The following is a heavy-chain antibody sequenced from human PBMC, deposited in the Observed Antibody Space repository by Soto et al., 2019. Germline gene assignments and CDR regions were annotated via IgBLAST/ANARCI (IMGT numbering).Heavy chain of an antibody. J-gene: IGHJ3*02. CDR1: GFTFSSYS. CDR2: ISSSSSYI. V-gene: IGHV3-21*01. CDR3: ARPRFGELFDAFDI. D-gene: IGHD3-10*02. Sequence: EVQLVESGGGLVKPGGSLRLSCAASGFTFSSYSMNWVRQAPGKGLEWVSSISSSSSYIYYADSVKGRFTISRDNAKNSLYLQMNRLRAEDTAVYYCARPRFGELFDAFDIWGQGTMVTVSS.